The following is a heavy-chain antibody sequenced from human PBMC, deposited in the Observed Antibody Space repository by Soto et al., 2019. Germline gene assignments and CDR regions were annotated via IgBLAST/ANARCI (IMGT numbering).Heavy chain of an antibody. CDR3: ARDDTMVQGVIISRDYYYYYGMDV. CDR1: GYTFTSYY. J-gene: IGHJ6*02. Sequence: ASVKVSCKASGYTFTSYYMHWVRQAPGQGLEWVVIINPSGGSTSYAQKFQGRVTMTRDTSTSTVYMELRSLRSEDTAVYYCARDDTMVQGVIISRDYYYYYGMDVWGQGTTVTVSS. D-gene: IGHD3-10*01. V-gene: IGHV1-46*01. CDR2: INPSGGST.